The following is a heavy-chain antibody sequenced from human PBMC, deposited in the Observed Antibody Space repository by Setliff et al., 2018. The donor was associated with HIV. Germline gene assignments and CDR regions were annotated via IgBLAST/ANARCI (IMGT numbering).Heavy chain of an antibody. D-gene: IGHD5-12*01. CDR2: INTHTGNT. J-gene: IGHJ4*02. CDR1: GYNLHNYG. CDR3: ARGKTWLRFLDY. Sequence: ASVKVSCKASGYNLHNYGITWVRQAPGQGLEWMGWINTHTGNTNSAQRFQGRVTMTTDTSTSTAYMELRSLRSDDTAVYYCARGKTWLRFLDYWGQGTLITVSS. V-gene: IGHV1-18*01.